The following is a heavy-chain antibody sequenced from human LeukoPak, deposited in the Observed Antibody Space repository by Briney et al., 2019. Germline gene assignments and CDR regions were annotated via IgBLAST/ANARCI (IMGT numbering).Heavy chain of an antibody. CDR3: ARVSGGSGSYANWFDP. V-gene: IGHV1-18*01. CDR2: ISAYNGNT. CDR1: GYTFTSYG. Sequence: ASVKVTCKASGYTFTSYGISWVRQAPGQGLEWMGWISAYNGNTNYAQKLQGRVTMTTDTSTSTAYMELRSLRSDDTAVYYCARVSGGSGSYANWFDPWGQGTLVTVSS. D-gene: IGHD3-10*01. J-gene: IGHJ5*02.